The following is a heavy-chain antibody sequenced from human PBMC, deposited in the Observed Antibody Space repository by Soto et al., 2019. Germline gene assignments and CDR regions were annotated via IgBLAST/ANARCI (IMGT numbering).Heavy chain of an antibody. D-gene: IGHD6-19*01. V-gene: IGHV3-33*01. J-gene: IGHJ4*02. Sequence: GGSLRLSCAASGFTFSSYGMHWVRQAPGKGLEWVAVIWYDGSNKYYADSVKGRFTISRDNSKNTLYLQMNSLRAEDTAVYYCARWGLREGSGWHQIYWGQGTLVTVSS. CDR2: IWYDGSNK. CDR1: GFTFSSYG. CDR3: ARWGLREGSGWHQIY.